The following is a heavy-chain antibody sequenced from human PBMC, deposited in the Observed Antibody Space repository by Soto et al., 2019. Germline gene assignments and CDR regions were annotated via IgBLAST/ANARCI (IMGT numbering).Heavy chain of an antibody. CDR1: GFTFSSYW. D-gene: IGHD3-9*01. Sequence: PGGSLRLSCAASGFTFSSYWMHWVRQAPGKGLVWVSRINSDGSSTTYADSVRGRFTISRDNAKNTLYLQMNSLRAEDTAVYYCARASKPLYYDTLTGYYRGKDYYYGMDVWGQGTTVTVSS. CDR3: ARASKPLYYDTLTGYYRGKDYYYGMDV. CDR2: INSDGSST. V-gene: IGHV3-74*01. J-gene: IGHJ6*02.